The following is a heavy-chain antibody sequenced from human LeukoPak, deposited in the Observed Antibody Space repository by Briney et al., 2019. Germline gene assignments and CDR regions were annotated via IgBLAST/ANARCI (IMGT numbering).Heavy chain of an antibody. CDR1: GFIFSSYE. D-gene: IGHD3-16*01. J-gene: IGHJ6*02. CDR2: ISSSGSNI. V-gene: IGHV3-48*03. Sequence: GGSLRLSCAASGFIFSSYEMNWVRQAPGKGLEWVSYISSSGSNIYYADSVKGRFTISRDNAENSVYLQMNSLRAEDTALYYCARKGGGSFYGMDVSGQGTTVTVSS. CDR3: ARKGGGSFYGMDV.